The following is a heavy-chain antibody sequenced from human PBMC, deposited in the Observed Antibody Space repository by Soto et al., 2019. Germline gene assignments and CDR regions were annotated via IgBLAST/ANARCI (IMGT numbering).Heavy chain of an antibody. V-gene: IGHV4-31*03. CDR1: GGSISSGGYY. D-gene: IGHD3-10*01. Sequence: QVQLQESGPGLVKPSQTLSLTCIVSGGSISSGGYYWSWIRQHPGKGLEWIGYIYYSGSTYYNPSLKSRVTISVDTSKNQFSLKLSSVTAADTAVYYCARAAPSYYGSGSYYPYFDYWGQGTLVTVSS. CDR2: IYYSGST. J-gene: IGHJ4*02. CDR3: ARAAPSYYGSGSYYPYFDY.